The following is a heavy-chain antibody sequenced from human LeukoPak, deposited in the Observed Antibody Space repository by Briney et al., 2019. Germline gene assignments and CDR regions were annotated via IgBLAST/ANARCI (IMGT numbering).Heavy chain of an antibody. CDR1: GGSISSYY. CDR3: ARGPHYDFWSGYSPPDYYYMNV. Sequence: SETLSLTCTVSGGSISSYYWSWIRQPPGKGLERIGYIYYSGSTNYNPSLKSRVTISVDTSKSQFSLKLSSVTAADTAVYYCARGPHYDFWSGYSPPDYYYMNVWGKGTTVTVSS. D-gene: IGHD3-3*01. J-gene: IGHJ6*03. V-gene: IGHV4-59*01. CDR2: IYYSGST.